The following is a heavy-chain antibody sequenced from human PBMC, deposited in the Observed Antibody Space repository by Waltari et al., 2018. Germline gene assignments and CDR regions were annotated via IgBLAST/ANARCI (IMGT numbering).Heavy chain of an antibody. CDR3: ARPRRSGWYYSGMDV. CDR1: GYTFIDYW. CDR2: IFPGDSDI. Sequence: ELQLVQSGAEVKKPGESVNVSCQGFGYTFIDYWIAWVRQMPGKGMEWMGIIFPGDSDIKYGPSFQGQVTISADKSINTAYLQWTSLKAADTAVYYCARPRRSGWYYSGMDVWGQGTSLIVSS. D-gene: IGHD6-19*01. V-gene: IGHV5-51*01. J-gene: IGHJ6*02.